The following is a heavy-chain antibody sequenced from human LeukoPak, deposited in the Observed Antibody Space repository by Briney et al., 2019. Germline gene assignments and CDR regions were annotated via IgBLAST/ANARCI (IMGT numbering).Heavy chain of an antibody. J-gene: IGHJ4*02. V-gene: IGHV1-18*04. D-gene: IGHD3-10*01. CDR2: ISAYNGNT. CDR3: ARHPRWFGESNFDY. Sequence: ASVKVSCKASGYTFTSYGISWVRQAPGQGLEWMGWISAYNGNTNYAQKLQGRVTMTTDTSTSTAYMELRSLRSDDAAVYYCARHPRWFGESNFDYWGQGTLVTVSS. CDR1: GYTFTSYG.